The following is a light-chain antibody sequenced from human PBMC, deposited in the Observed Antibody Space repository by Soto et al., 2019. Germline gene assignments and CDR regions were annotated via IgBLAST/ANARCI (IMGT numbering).Light chain of an antibody. CDR2: DNN. J-gene: IGLJ1*01. CDR3: AAWDDSLTGLNV. V-gene: IGLV1-44*01. CDR1: SSNIGRNT. Sequence: QSVLSQPPSASGTPGQRVAISCSGSSSNIGRNTVNWYQQLPGTAPKLLIYDNNRRPSGVPDRFSGSKSGTSASLAISGLQSEDEADYYCAAWDDSLTGLNVFGTGTKLTGL.